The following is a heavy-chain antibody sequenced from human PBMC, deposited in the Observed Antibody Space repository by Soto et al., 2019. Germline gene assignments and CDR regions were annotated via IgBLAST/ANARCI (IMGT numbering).Heavy chain of an antibody. V-gene: IGHV1-18*01. D-gene: IGHD5-18*01. CDR1: GYTFTSYG. J-gene: IGHJ4*02. Sequence: QVQLVQSGAEVKKPGASVKVSCKASGYTFTSYGISWVRQAPGQGLEWMGWISAYNGNTNYAQKLQGRVTMTTATSTSTAYMELRRLRADDTAMYYFARGTRVETGNYWGKGTPVSVST. CDR2: ISAYNGNT. CDR3: ARGTRVETGNY.